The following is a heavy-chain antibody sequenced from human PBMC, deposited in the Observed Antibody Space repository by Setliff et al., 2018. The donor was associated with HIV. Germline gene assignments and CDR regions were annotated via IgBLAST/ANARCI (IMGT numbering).Heavy chain of an antibody. CDR2: IDQHGSER. V-gene: IGHV3-7*01. CDR1: EFTNFW. Sequence: LRLSCSASEFTNFWMAWVRQAPGKGLEWVANIDQHGSERYYTDSVRGRFTISRDNAKNSLYLQMNSLRGEDTALYYCTRDLGYDSFDIWGQGTMVTVS. D-gene: IGHD3-22*01. J-gene: IGHJ3*02. CDR3: TRDLGYDSFDI.